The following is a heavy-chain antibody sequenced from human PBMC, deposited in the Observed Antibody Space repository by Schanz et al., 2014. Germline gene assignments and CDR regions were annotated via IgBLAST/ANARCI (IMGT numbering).Heavy chain of an antibody. V-gene: IGHV4-31*03. CDR2: ISYSGST. D-gene: IGHD2-21*01. J-gene: IGHJ5*02. CDR3: ARDLEGYDGGGGGFDP. CDR1: GGSVSSGGDY. Sequence: QVQLQESGPGLVKPSQTLSLTCTVSGGSVSSGGDYWSWIRQHPGKGLEWIGFISYSGSTYYNPSLKSRVTISVDTSKSQFSLKLSSVTAADTAVYYCARDLEGYDGGGGGFDPWGQGTLVTVSS.